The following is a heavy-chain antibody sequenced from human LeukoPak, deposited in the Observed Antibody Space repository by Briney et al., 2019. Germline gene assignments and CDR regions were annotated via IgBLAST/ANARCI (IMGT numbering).Heavy chain of an antibody. CDR1: GGTFSSYA. CDR3: ARGEYGGYFDWLLDTD. CDR2: IIPIFGTA. J-gene: IGHJ4*02. Sequence: GSSVKVSCKASGGTFSSYAISWVRQAPGQGLEWMGGIIPIFGTANYAQKFQGRVTITTDECTSTAYMELSSLRSEDTAVYYCARGEYGGYFDWLLDTDWGQGTLVTVSS. V-gene: IGHV1-69*05. D-gene: IGHD3-9*01.